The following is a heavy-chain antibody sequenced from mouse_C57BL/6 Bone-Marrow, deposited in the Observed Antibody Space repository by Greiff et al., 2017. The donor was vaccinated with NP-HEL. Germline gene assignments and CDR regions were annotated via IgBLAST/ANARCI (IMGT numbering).Heavy chain of an antibody. CDR2: IWRGGST. J-gene: IGHJ4*01. Sequence: VKLMESGPGLVQPSQSLSITCTVSGFSLTSYGVHWVRQSPGKGLEWLGVIWRGGSTDYNAAFMSRLSITKDNSKSQVFFKMNSLQADDTAIYYCAKKGGSRGAMDYWGQGTSVTVSS. CDR1: GFSLTSYG. V-gene: IGHV2-5*01. D-gene: IGHD1-1*01. CDR3: AKKGGSRGAMDY.